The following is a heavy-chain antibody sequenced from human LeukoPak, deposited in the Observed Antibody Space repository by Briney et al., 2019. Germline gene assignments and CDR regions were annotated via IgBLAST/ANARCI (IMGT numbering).Heavy chain of an antibody. CDR1: GGSISSTSYF. J-gene: IGHJ3*01. V-gene: IGHV4-39*01. Sequence: SETLSLTCTVSGGSISSTSYFWGWIRQPPGKGLEWIGTIYYSGSTYYNPSLKSRVTMSVDTSRNQFSLKLSSVNAADTAVYYCAKAGVRYYDSSGLHAFDVWGQGTMVTVSS. CDR3: AKAGVRYYDSSGLHAFDV. D-gene: IGHD3-22*01. CDR2: IYYSGST.